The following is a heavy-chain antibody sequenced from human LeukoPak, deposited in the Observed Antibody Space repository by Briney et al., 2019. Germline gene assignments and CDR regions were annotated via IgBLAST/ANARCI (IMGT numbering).Heavy chain of an antibody. J-gene: IGHJ4*02. CDR2: ISGDGATT. V-gene: IGHV3-23*01. Sequence: PGGSLRLSCAASGFTFSTYSMNWVRQAPGKGLEWVSIISGDGATTDYADSMKGRFTISRDNSRNTLYLQMNSLRVEDTAVYYCAKKNLAAAGPNYFDYWGQGTLVTVSS. D-gene: IGHD6-13*01. CDR3: AKKNLAAAGPNYFDY. CDR1: GFTFSTYS.